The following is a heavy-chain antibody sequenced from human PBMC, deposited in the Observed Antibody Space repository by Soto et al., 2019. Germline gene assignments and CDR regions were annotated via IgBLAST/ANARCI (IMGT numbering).Heavy chain of an antibody. Sequence: EVQLVESGGGLVQPGGSLRLSCAASGFTFSNYNINWVRQAPGQGLVWVSYISGSSYTIYYADSVKGRFTSSRDNAKNSLYLQMNSLRAEDTAVYYCARERNYYYMDVWGKGTTVTVSS. CDR3: ARERNYYYMDV. CDR2: ISGSSYTI. J-gene: IGHJ6*03. CDR1: GFTFSNYN. V-gene: IGHV3-48*01.